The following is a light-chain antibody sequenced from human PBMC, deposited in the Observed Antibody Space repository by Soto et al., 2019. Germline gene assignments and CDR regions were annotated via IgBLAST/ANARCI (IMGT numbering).Light chain of an antibody. Sequence: ETVLTQSACAPSLSAGDRATLSCRASQTVSGSLLAWYQQKPGQAPRLLIYGASTRATGIPDRFTGSGSGTDFTLTISGLEPEDFAVYYCQLYDTSRTFGQGTKVDIK. V-gene: IGKV3-20*01. CDR1: QTVSGSL. J-gene: IGKJ1*01. CDR2: GAS. CDR3: QLYDTSRT.